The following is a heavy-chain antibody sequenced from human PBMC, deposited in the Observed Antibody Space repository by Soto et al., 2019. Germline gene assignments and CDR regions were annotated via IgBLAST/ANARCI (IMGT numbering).Heavy chain of an antibody. Sequence: ASVKVSCKASGGTFSSYAISWVRQAPGGGLEWVSSMSGSSSTTYYADSVRGRFTISRDRSKNTLYLQMSSLRAEDTALYYCAKNQERELPRVIDFWGQGTLVTVSS. CDR1: GGTFSSYA. CDR2: MSGSSSTT. CDR3: AKNQERELPRVIDF. D-gene: IGHD1-7*01. J-gene: IGHJ4*02. V-gene: IGHV3-23*01.